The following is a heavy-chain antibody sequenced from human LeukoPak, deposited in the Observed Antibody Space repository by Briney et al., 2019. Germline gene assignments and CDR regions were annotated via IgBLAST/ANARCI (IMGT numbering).Heavy chain of an antibody. D-gene: IGHD3-22*01. J-gene: IGHJ5*02. V-gene: IGHV4-4*07. CDR3: VAEDSHYYDSSESSWFDP. Sequence: SETLSLTCTVSGGSISSYYWSWIRQPAGKGLEWIGRIYTSGSTNYNPSLKSRVTMSVDTSKNQFSLKLSSVTAADTAVYYCVAEDSHYYDSSESSWFDPWGQGTLVTVSP. CDR1: GGSISSYY. CDR2: IYTSGST.